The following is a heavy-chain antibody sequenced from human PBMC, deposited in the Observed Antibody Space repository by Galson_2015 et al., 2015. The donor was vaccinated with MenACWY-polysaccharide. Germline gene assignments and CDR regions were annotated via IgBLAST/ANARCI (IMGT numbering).Heavy chain of an antibody. CDR1: VGSVSNFY. V-gene: IGHV4-4*07. D-gene: IGHD5-24*01. Sequence: SETLSLTYTVSVGSVSNFYWSSIRQSAGNGMEWIARIYAIGNTDYNSSLKIRFTMSVDTSKNQVSLKLTSVNAADTAVYYCARDYNLEHWGQGTLVTVSS. J-gene: IGHJ4*02. CDR3: ARDYNLEH. CDR2: IYAIGNT.